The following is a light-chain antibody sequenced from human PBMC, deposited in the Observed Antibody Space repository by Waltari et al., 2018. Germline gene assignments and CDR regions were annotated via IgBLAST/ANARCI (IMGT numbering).Light chain of an antibody. V-gene: IGKV1-5*01. CDR1: QSICSS. CDR3: QHYSPYSWT. J-gene: IGKJ1*01. CDR2: DAS. Sequence: DTQMTQSPSTLSAPVEDRVTITCRPSQSICSSLAWYQQKPGRAPRLLIYDASTLESGVPLRFSGSGSGTEFTLTISKLQPDDFATYFCQHYSPYSWTFGQGTKVEIK.